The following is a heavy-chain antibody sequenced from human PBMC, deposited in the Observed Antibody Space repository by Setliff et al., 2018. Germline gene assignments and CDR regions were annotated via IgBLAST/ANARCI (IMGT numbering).Heavy chain of an antibody. D-gene: IGHD3-3*01. CDR1: GLTFSIYT. Sequence: SCAASGLTFSIYTIHWVRQAPGKGLEWVSVIGESGGDTYYADSVKGRFTISRDNSENTLYLHMNSLRAEDTAVYYCAKVNNRFWSGYYPYYYGMDVWGQGTTVTVSS. J-gene: IGHJ6*02. V-gene: IGHV3-23*01. CDR2: IGESGGDT. CDR3: AKVNNRFWSGYYPYYYGMDV.